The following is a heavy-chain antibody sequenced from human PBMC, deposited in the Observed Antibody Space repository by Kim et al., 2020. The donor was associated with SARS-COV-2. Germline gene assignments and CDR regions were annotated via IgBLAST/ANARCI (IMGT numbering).Heavy chain of an antibody. J-gene: IGHJ4*01. CDR1: GFTFSSYG. CDR2: ISYDGSNK. Sequence: GGSLRLSCAASGFTFSSYGMHWVRQAPGKGLEWVAVISYDGSNKYYADSVKGRFTISRDNSKNTLYLQMNSLRAEDTAVYYCAKEGWDYYDSSGYFTFD. D-gene: IGHD3-22*01. CDR3: AKEGWDYYDSSGYFTFD. V-gene: IGHV3-30*18.